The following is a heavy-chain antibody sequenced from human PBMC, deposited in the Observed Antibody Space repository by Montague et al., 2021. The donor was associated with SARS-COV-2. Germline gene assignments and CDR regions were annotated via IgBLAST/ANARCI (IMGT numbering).Heavy chain of an antibody. D-gene: IGHD6-13*01. CDR3: ARAFIAAAGTTSFDY. V-gene: IGHV4-39*01. Sequence: SETLSLTCTVSGGSISSSSYFWGWIRQPPGKGLEWIGSIYYSGNTYYSPSLKSRVTISVDTSKNQFSLKLSSVTAADTAVFYCARAFIAAAGTTSFDYWGQGTLVTVSS. J-gene: IGHJ4*02. CDR2: IYYSGNT. CDR1: GGSISSSSYF.